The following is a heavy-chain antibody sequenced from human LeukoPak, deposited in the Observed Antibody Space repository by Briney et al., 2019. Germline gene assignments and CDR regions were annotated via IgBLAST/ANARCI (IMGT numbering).Heavy chain of an antibody. J-gene: IGHJ4*02. CDR1: GFTFDDYA. D-gene: IGHD3-22*01. CDR3: AKDMHYDSSGHYHTTFDY. CDR2: ISWNSGSI. Sequence: GGSLRLSCAASGFTFDDYAMHWVRQAPGKGLEWVSGISWNSGSIGYADSVKGRFTISRDNAKNSLYLQMNSLRAEDTALYYCAKDMHYDSSGHYHTTFDYWGQGTLVTVSS. V-gene: IGHV3-9*01.